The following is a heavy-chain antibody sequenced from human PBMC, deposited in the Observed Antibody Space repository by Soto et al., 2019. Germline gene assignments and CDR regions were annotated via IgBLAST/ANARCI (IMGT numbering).Heavy chain of an antibody. V-gene: IGHV1-69*12. Sequence: QVQLVQSGAEVKKPGSSVKVSCKASGGTFSSYAISWVRQAPGQGREWMGGIIPIFGTANYAQKCQGRVTITADESTSTAYMELSSLRSEDTAVYYCARDLGTTPEYYDYGMDVWGQGTTVTVSS. CDR2: IIPIFGTA. J-gene: IGHJ6*02. D-gene: IGHD4-4*01. CDR3: ARDLGTTPEYYDYGMDV. CDR1: GGTFSSYA.